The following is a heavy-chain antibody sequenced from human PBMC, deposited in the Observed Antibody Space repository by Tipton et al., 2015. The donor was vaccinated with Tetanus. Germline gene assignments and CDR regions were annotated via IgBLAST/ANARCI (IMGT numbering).Heavy chain of an antibody. Sequence: SLRLSCVASGFTFRSYWMSWVRQAPGKGLEWLAVLPYDGTHEHYADSVKGRFTISRDNAKNSLFLQMNSLRDEDTAVYYCVNFATSWGQGTLVTVSS. CDR2: LPYDGTHE. V-gene: IGHV3-30*18. CDR1: GFTFRSYW. J-gene: IGHJ5*02. CDR3: VNFATS.